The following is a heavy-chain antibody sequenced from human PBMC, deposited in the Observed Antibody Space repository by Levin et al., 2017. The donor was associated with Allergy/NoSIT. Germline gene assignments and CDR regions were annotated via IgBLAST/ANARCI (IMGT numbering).Heavy chain of an antibody. CDR1: GFSFSNYR. CDR3: ARRRLLVRGVEDGLDI. J-gene: IGHJ3*02. V-gene: IGHV3-48*01. CDR2: ISSSSSSI. Sequence: SGGSLRLSCAASGFSFSNYRMNWVRQAPGKGLEWVSYISSSSSSIYYADSVKGRFTISKDNAKNSLYLQMNNLRADDTAVYYCARRRLLVRGVEDGLDIWGQGTMVTVSS. D-gene: IGHD3-10*01.